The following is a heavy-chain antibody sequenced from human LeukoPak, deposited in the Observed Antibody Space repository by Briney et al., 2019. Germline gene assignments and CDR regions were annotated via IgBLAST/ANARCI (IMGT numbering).Heavy chain of an antibody. V-gene: IGHV4-59*01. D-gene: IGHD2-21*02. Sequence: SETLSLTCTVSGGSISSYFWSWIRQPPGKGLEWIGYIYDSGSTNYNPSLKSRVTISVDTSKNRFSLKLSSVTAADTAVYYCAREAYCGGDCHSGFDYWGQGTLVTVSS. J-gene: IGHJ4*02. CDR2: IYDSGST. CDR1: GGSISSYF. CDR3: AREAYCGGDCHSGFDY.